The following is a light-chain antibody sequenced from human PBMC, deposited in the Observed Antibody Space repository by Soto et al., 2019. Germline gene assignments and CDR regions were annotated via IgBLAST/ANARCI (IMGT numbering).Light chain of an antibody. CDR3: QQYSNWPPAIT. V-gene: IGKV3-15*01. CDR1: QSVTTN. J-gene: IGKJ5*01. Sequence: EIVMTQSPATLSVSPGESATLSCRASQSVTTNLAWYQQRPGQAPRLLISGASTRATGVPARFSGSGSGTVFTLTISSLQSEDLAVYYCQQYSNWPPAITFGQGTRLEIK. CDR2: GAS.